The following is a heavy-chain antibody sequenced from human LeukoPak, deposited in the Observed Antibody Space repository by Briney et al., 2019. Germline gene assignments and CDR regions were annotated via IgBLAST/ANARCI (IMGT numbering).Heavy chain of an antibody. Sequence: PGGSLRLSCAASGFTFSSYEMNWVRQAPGKGLEWVSYISSSGSTIYYADSVKGRFTISRDNAKNSLYLQMNSLRAEDTAMFYCAKEVGRDDSETPGTFDMWGLGTKVTVSS. D-gene: IGHD5-24*01. CDR1: GFTFSSYE. V-gene: IGHV3-48*03. J-gene: IGHJ3*02. CDR2: ISSSGSTI. CDR3: AKEVGRDDSETPGTFDM.